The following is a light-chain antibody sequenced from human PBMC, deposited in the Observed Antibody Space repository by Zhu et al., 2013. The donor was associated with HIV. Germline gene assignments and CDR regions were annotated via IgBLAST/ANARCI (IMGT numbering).Light chain of an antibody. CDR2: EVN. CDR1: SSDVGGYNY. J-gene: IGLJ1*01. Sequence: QSVLTQPASVSGSPGQSITISCTGTSSDVGGYNYVSWYQQHPGKAPKLMIYEVNKRPSGVPDRFSGSKSGNMASLTVSGLQAEDEADYYCSSYAGNNNYVFGSGTKVTVV. V-gene: IGLV2-8*01. CDR3: SSYAGNNNYV.